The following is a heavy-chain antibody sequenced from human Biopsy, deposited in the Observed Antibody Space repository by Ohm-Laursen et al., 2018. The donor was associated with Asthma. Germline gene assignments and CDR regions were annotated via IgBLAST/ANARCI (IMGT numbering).Heavy chain of an antibody. V-gene: IGHV1-69*01. D-gene: IGHD2-2*01. Sequence: SSVKVSCNSLGGTFNTYVIGWVRQAPGQGLEWMGGINSVFGTTAYPQKFQDRVTITADDSTSTVYMELSSLRSEDTAVYYCARKAGSCISRTCYSLDFWGQGTLVTVSS. CDR1: GGTFNTYV. J-gene: IGHJ4*02. CDR3: ARKAGSCISRTCYSLDF. CDR2: INSVFGTT.